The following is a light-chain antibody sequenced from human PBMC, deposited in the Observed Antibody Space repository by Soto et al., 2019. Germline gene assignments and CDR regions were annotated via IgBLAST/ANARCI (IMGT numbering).Light chain of an antibody. CDR2: GAS. CDR1: QSVSSN. Sequence: EIVMTQSPATLSVSPGEGATLSCRSSQSVSSNVAWYQQKPGQAPRLLIYGASTRATGIPARFSGSGSGTDFTLTISSLQSEDFAVYYCQQYNTWPPITFGQGTRLEIK. CDR3: QQYNTWPPIT. J-gene: IGKJ5*01. V-gene: IGKV3-15*01.